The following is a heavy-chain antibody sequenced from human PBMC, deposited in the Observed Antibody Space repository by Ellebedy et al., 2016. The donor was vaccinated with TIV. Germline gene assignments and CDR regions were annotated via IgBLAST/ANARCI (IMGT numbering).Heavy chain of an antibody. CDR3: ARDCGGSSRCLVY. D-gene: IGHD3-16*01. V-gene: IGHV3-33*01. Sequence: GESLKISCPASGYNFSNYGIQWVRQAPGNGLEWVGVIWYDGSNEEYVESVKGRFTISRDNSKNTTTLQMNSLRVEDTATYYCARDCGGSSRCLVYWGQGSLVTVSS. J-gene: IGHJ4*02. CDR1: GYNFSNYG. CDR2: IWYDGSNE.